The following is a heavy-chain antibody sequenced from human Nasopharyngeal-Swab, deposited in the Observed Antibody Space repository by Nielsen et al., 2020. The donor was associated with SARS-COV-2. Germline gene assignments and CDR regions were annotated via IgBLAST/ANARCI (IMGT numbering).Heavy chain of an antibody. J-gene: IGHJ4*02. Sequence: GGSLRLSCAASGFTFSSYAMSWVRQAPGKGLEWVSAISGSGGSTYYADSVKGRFTISRDNSKNTLYLQMNSLRAEDTAVYYCAKVYGYYDFWSGYPYYFDYWGQGTQVTVSS. CDR3: AKVYGYYDFWSGYPYYFDY. CDR2: ISGSGGST. CDR1: GFTFSSYA. D-gene: IGHD3-3*01. V-gene: IGHV3-23*01.